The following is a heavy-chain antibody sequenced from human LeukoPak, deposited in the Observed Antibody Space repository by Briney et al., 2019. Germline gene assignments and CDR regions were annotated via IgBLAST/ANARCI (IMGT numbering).Heavy chain of an antibody. J-gene: IGHJ4*02. CDR2: ISYDGSIK. D-gene: IGHD3-3*01. V-gene: IGHV3-30-3*01. CDR3: AKDGAQYYDFWSGYS. Sequence: LLGKSLRLSCAASGFTFRSYAIHWVRQAPGKGLEWVAFISYDGSIKYYADSVKGRFTISRDNSKNTLYLQMNSLRAEDTAVYYCAKDGAQYYDFWSGYSWGQGTLVTVSS. CDR1: GFTFRSYA.